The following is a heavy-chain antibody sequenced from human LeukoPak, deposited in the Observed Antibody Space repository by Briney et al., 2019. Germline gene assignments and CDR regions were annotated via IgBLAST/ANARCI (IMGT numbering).Heavy chain of an antibody. J-gene: IGHJ6*03. CDR2: SYTSGTI. V-gene: IGHV4-61*02. CDR3: ARDLKPIVAMDV. D-gene: IGHD2-21*01. CDR1: GDSISSGTYS. Sequence: TLSLTCTVSGDSISSGTYSWGWIRHPAGRPLEWTGRSYTSGTINNKSSLKRRFTRTEDVSKTQLFLKLSRGTAAPAPAYYCARDLKPIVAMDVWGKGTTVTVSS.